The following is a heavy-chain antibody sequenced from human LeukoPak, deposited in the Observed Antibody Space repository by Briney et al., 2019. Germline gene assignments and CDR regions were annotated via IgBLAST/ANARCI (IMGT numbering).Heavy chain of an antibody. CDR3: ARFPDRFDY. V-gene: IGHV4-34*01. CDR2: INHSGST. J-gene: IGHJ4*02. D-gene: IGHD1-14*01. Sequence: SETLSLTCAVYGGSFSGYYWSWIRQPPGKGLEWIGEINHSGSTNYNPSLKSRVTISVDTSKNQFSPKLSSVTAADTAMYYCARFPDRFDYWGQGTLVTVSS. CDR1: GGSFSGYY.